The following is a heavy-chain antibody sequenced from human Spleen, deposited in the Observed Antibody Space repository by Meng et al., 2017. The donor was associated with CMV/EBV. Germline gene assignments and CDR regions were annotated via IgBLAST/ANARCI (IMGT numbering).Heavy chain of an antibody. CDR3: ARGRLDY. Sequence: GESLKISCAASGFTFSIYEMNWVRQAPGKGLEWVSYISNTGTTIYYADSVKGRFTISRDNAKNSLYLQMNSLRDEDTAVYYCARGRLDYWGRGTRVTVSS. D-gene: IGHD2-21*02. V-gene: IGHV3-48*03. CDR2: ISNTGTTI. J-gene: IGHJ4*02. CDR1: GFTFSIYE.